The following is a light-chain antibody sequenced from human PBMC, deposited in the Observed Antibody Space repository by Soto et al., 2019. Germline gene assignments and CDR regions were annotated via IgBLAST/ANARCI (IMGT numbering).Light chain of an antibody. Sequence: QSVLTQPASVSVSPGQSITISCTGTSSDVGGYNYVSLYQQHPGKAPKLMIYEVSNRPSGVSNRFSGSKSGNTASLTISGLQPEDEADYYCSSYRSTITYVFGTGTKVTVL. CDR2: EVS. CDR3: SSYRSTITYV. J-gene: IGLJ1*01. CDR1: SSDVGGYNY. V-gene: IGLV2-14*01.